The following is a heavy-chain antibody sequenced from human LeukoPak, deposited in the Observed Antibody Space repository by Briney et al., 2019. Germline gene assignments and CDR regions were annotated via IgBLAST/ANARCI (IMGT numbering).Heavy chain of an antibody. CDR2: IRYDGSNK. V-gene: IGHV3-30*02. CDR3: AKAPYSSGWEFDY. J-gene: IGHJ4*02. D-gene: IGHD6-19*01. Sequence: RGSLRLSCAASGFTFSSYGMHWVRQAPGKGLEWVAFIRYDGSNKYYADSVKGRFTISRDNSKNTLYLQMNSLRAEDTAVYYCAKAPYSSGWEFDYWGQGTLVTVSS. CDR1: GFTFSSYG.